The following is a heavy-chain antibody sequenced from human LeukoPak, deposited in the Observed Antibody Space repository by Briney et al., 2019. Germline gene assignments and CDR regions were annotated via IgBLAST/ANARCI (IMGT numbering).Heavy chain of an antibody. Sequence: GGSLRLSCTASGFTISSYAMSGVHQAPGKGLGWVSAIVGSGGRPYYADSVKGRFTISRDNSKNTLYLQMNSLRAGDTAVYYCAKDGYCSSTSCPTGYFFDYWGQGTLVTVSS. CDR3: AKDGYCSSTSCPTGYFFDY. CDR1: GFTISSYA. CDR2: IVGSGGRP. J-gene: IGHJ4*02. V-gene: IGHV3-23*01. D-gene: IGHD2-2*01.